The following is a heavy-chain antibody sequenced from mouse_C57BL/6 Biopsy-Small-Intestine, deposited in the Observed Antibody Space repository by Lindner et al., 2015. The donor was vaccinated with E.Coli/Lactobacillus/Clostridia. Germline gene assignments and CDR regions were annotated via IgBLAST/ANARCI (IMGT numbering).Heavy chain of an antibody. D-gene: IGHD2-4*01. CDR1: GFNIKDDY. CDR2: IDPANGNT. CDR3: ASYDYDYWYFDV. V-gene: IGHV14-3*01. Sequence: VQLQESGAELVRPGASVKLSCTASGFNIKDDYTHWVKQRPEQGLEWIGRIDPANGNTKYAPKFQDKATITADTSSNTAYLQLSSLTSEDTAVYYCASYDYDYWYFDVWGAGTTVTVSS. J-gene: IGHJ1*01.